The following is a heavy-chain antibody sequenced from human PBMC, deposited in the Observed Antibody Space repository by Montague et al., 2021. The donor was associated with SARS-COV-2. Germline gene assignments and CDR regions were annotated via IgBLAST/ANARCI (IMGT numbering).Heavy chain of an antibody. Sequence: PALVKPTQALTLTCTVSGFSLNNRLGVPWVRQPPGKALEWLARIDWDDDDYYSTSLKTRLTISKDTSKNQVVLTMTNMDPVDTATYYCARTRAYCYDSSGYSYCFDYWGQGTLVTVSS. V-gene: IGHV2-70*11. J-gene: IGHJ4*02. D-gene: IGHD3-22*01. CDR1: GFSLNNRLG. CDR2: IDWDDDD. CDR3: ARTRAYCYDSSGYSYCFDY.